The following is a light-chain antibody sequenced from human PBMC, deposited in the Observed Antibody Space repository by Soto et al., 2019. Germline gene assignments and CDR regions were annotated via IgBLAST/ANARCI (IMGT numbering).Light chain of an antibody. V-gene: IGLV2-14*01. Sequence: QSVLTQPASVSGSPGQSITISCTGTSSDVGTYSYVSWYQQHPGKAPKLIIYAVSDRPSGVSNRFSGSKSDNTASLTISGLQAEDEADYYCSSFTTSSTLVFGGGTKVTVL. CDR3: SSFTTSSTLV. J-gene: IGLJ2*01. CDR1: SSDVGTYSY. CDR2: AVS.